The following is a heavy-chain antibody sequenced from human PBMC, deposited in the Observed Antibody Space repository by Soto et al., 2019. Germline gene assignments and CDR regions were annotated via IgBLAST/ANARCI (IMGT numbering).Heavy chain of an antibody. V-gene: IGHV4-34*01. Sequence: PSETLSLTCAVYGGSFSGYYWSWIRQPPGKGLEWIGEINHSGSTNYNPSLKSRVTISVDTSKNQFSLKLSSVTAADTAVYYCARGIVVVPAAISWPVYYYYYGMDVWGQGTTVTVSS. CDR1: GGSFSGYY. CDR2: INHSGST. D-gene: IGHD2-2*02. CDR3: ARGIVVVPAAISWPVYYYYYGMDV. J-gene: IGHJ6*02.